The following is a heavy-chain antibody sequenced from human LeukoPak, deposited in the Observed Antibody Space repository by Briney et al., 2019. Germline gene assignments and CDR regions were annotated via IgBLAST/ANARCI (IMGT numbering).Heavy chain of an antibody. CDR1: GFTFSSYS. Sequence: GGSLRLSCAASGFTFSSYSMNWVRQAPGKGLEWVSSISSSSSYIYYADSVKGRFTISRDNAKNSLYLQMNSPRAEDTAVYYCARETAAAGNWFDPWGQGTLVTVSS. CDR2: ISSSSSYI. CDR3: ARETAAAGNWFDP. J-gene: IGHJ5*02. D-gene: IGHD6-13*01. V-gene: IGHV3-21*01.